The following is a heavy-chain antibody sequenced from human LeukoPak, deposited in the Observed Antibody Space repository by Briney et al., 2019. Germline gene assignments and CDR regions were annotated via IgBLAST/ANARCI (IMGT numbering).Heavy chain of an antibody. Sequence: GASVKVSCKASGYTFTSYYMHWVRQAPGQGLEWMGIINPSGGSTSYAQKFQGRVTMTRHMSTSTVYMELRSLRSDDTAVYYCARGLQENLAWLKAFSAFDIWGQGTMVTVSS. CDR2: INPSGGST. J-gene: IGHJ3*02. D-gene: IGHD5-24*01. V-gene: IGHV1-46*01. CDR3: ARGLQENLAWLKAFSAFDI. CDR1: GYTFTSYY.